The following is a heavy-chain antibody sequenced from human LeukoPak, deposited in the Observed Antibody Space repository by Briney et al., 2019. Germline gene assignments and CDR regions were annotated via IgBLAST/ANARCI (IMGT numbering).Heavy chain of an antibody. D-gene: IGHD6-19*01. CDR1: GFTVSSNY. CDR2: IYSGGST. CDR3: ARESSSGWDNWFDP. V-gene: IGHV3-53*01. J-gene: IGHJ5*02. Sequence: GGSLRLSCAASGFTVSSNYMSWVRQAPGKGLEWVSVIYSGGSTYYADSVKGRFTISRDNSKNTLYLQMNSLRAEDTAVYYCARESSSGWDNWFDPWGQGTLVTVSS.